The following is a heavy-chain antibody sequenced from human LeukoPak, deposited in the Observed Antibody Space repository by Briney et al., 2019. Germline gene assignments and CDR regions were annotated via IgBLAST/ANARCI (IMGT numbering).Heavy chain of an antibody. Sequence: PSDTLSLICTVSGGFISSYYWSWLRQPAGKGLEWIGRIYTSGSTNYNPSLKSRVTMSVDTSKNQFSLKLSSVTAADTAVYYCARDTRATMVRGVIIPNYFDYGGQGTLVTVSS. CDR1: GGFISSYY. J-gene: IGHJ4*02. CDR3: ARDTRATMVRGVIIPNYFDY. CDR2: IYTSGST. D-gene: IGHD3-10*01. V-gene: IGHV4-4*07.